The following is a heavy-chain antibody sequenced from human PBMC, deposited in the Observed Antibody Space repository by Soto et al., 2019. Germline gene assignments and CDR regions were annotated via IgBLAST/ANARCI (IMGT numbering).Heavy chain of an antibody. V-gene: IGHV4-59*08. D-gene: IGHD2-8*01. Sequence: QVQLQESGTGLVKPSETLSLTCTVSGGSISSYYWSWIRQPPGQGLEWIGYIYYSGSTNYKPSLKSRVTISVDTSTNQFSLKLSSVTAAYTAVYYCARLRGYCTNGVCGEYYLDYWGQGTLVTVSS. CDR2: IYYSGST. CDR1: GGSISSYY. J-gene: IGHJ4*02. CDR3: ARLRGYCTNGVCGEYYLDY.